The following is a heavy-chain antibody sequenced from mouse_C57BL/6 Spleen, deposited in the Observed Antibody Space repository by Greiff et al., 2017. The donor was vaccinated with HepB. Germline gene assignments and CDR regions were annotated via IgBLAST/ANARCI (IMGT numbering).Heavy chain of an antibody. CDR2: INPNNGGT. CDR1: GYTFTDYN. J-gene: IGHJ3*01. Sequence: EVQLVESGPELVKPGASVKIPCKASGYTFTDYNMDWVKQSHGKSLEWIGDINPNNGGTIYNQKFKGKATLTVDKSSSTAYMELRSLTSEDTAVYYCARRNYDYDVAWFAYWGQGTLVTVSA. V-gene: IGHV1-18*01. D-gene: IGHD2-4*01. CDR3: ARRNYDYDVAWFAY.